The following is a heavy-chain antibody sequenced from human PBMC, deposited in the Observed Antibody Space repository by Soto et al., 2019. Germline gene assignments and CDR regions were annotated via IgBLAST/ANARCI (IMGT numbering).Heavy chain of an antibody. CDR3: TTGYQGPTLIQGLFDY. V-gene: IGHV3-15*01. D-gene: IGHD2-15*01. CDR2: IKSKTDGGTT. CDR1: GFTFSNAW. Sequence: GESLKISCAASGFTFSNAWMSWVRQAPGKGLEWVGRIKSKTDGGTTDYAAPVKGRFTISRDDSKNTLYLQMNSLKTEDTAVYYCTTGYQGPTLIQGLFDYWGQGTLVTVSS. J-gene: IGHJ4*02.